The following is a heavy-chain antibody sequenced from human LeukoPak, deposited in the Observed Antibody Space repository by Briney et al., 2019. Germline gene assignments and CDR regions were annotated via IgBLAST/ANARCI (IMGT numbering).Heavy chain of an antibody. D-gene: IGHD2-2*02. CDR1: GFTFSSHW. V-gene: IGHV3-7*04. CDR3: VRYTRRYPFDY. CDR2: IKEDGSEK. J-gene: IGHJ4*02. Sequence: GGSLRLSCAASGFTFSSHWVAWLRQAPEKGLEWVANIKEDGSEKYYVDSVRGRFTISRDNAKNSLSLQMNSLRAEDTAVYYCVRYTRRYPFDYWGQGTLVTVSS.